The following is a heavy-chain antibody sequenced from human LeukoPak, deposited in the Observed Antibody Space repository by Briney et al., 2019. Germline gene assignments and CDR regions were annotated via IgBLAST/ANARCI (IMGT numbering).Heavy chain of an antibody. V-gene: IGHV4-34*01. CDR2: INHSGST. CDR3: AAGSGYYYRHAFDI. Sequence: SETLSLTCAVYGGSFSGYYWSWIRQPPGKGLEWIGEINHSGSTNYNPSLKSRVTISVDTPKNQFSLKLSSVTAADTAVYYCAAGSGYYYRHAFDIWGQGTMVTVSS. CDR1: GGSFSGYY. J-gene: IGHJ3*02. D-gene: IGHD3-22*01.